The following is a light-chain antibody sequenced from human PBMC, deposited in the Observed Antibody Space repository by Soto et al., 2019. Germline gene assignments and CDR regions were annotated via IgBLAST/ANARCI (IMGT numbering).Light chain of an antibody. CDR2: EVS. J-gene: IGLJ1*01. CDR1: SSEVGSYNL. V-gene: IGLV2-23*02. CDR3: CSYAGSYV. Sequence: QSVLTQPASVSGSPGQSITISCTGTSSEVGSYNLVSWYQQHPGKAPKLMIYEVSKRPSGVSNRFSGSKSGNTASLTISGLPAEDEDDYYCCSYAGSYVFGTGTKVTVL.